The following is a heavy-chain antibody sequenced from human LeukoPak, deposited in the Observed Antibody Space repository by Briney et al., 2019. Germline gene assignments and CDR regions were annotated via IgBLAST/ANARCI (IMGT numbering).Heavy chain of an antibody. D-gene: IGHD5-24*01. Sequence: ASVKVSCKASGYTFADYYMHWVPQAPGQGLEWMGWINPNSGGTNYAQRFQGRVTMTRDTSISTTYMELSSLRSDDTAVYFCARGGVYGYSPFDYWGQGTLVTVSS. J-gene: IGHJ4*02. CDR1: GYTFADYY. CDR3: ARGGVYGYSPFDY. V-gene: IGHV1-2*02. CDR2: INPNSGGT.